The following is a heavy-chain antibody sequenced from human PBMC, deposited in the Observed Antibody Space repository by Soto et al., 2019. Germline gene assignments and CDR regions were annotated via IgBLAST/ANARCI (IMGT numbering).Heavy chain of an antibody. CDR2: IYYSGST. CDR1: GGSTGSSSHY. V-gene: IGHV4-39*01. J-gene: IGHJ6*02. CDR3: ARHVLVPAAIGGLDV. D-gene: IGHD2-2*02. Sequence: PSETLSLTCTVSGGSTGSSSHYWGWIRQPPGKGLEWIGSIYYSGSTYYNPSLKSRVTISVDTSKNQFSLKLSSVTAADTAVYYCARHVLVPAAIGGLDVWGQGTTVTVSS.